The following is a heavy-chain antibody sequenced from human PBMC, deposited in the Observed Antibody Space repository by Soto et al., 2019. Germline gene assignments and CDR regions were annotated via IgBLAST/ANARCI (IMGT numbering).Heavy chain of an antibody. J-gene: IGHJ2*01. D-gene: IGHD3-16*01. CDR2: VTWNSVAT. CDR1: GFIFDNHA. Sequence: EVPLVESGGGLVQPGRSLRLSCTASGFIFDNHAMHWVRQAPGKGLEWVAGVTWNSVATGYADSVKGRFTISRDNAKNSLYLQMNSLSAEDTAAYFCVKEGGMKYFDFWGRGTVVTVSS. CDR3: VKEGGMKYFDF. V-gene: IGHV3-9*01.